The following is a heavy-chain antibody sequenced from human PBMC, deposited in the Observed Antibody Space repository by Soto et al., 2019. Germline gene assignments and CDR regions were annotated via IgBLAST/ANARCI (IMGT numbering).Heavy chain of an antibody. CDR2: IIPIFGTA. Sequence: SVKISCKASGGTFSSYAISWVRQAPGQGLEWMGGIIPIFGTANYAQKFQGRVTITADESTSTAYMELSSLRSEETAVYYCARGNQGATRGVIIRKKYYYYGIDVWGEGTTVTVS. D-gene: IGHD3-10*01. V-gene: IGHV1-69*13. CDR3: ARGNQGATRGVIIRKKYYYYGIDV. J-gene: IGHJ6*02. CDR1: GGTFSSYA.